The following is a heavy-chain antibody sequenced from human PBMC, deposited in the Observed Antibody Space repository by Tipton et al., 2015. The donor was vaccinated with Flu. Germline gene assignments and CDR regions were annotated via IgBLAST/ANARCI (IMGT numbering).Heavy chain of an antibody. D-gene: IGHD4-11*01. J-gene: IGHJ6*02. CDR3: ARHYSNTPFYYYGMDI. V-gene: IGHV5-51*01. CDR1: GYSFSSYW. Sequence: QLVQSGGEVKKPGESLKISCKGSGYSFSSYWIGWVRQKAGKGLEWMGMVYPGDSEIIYSPSFQGQVSISVDMSTTTAYVQWSSLKASDTAMYYCARHYSNTPFYYYGMDIWGQGDHGHRLL. CDR2: VYPGDSEI.